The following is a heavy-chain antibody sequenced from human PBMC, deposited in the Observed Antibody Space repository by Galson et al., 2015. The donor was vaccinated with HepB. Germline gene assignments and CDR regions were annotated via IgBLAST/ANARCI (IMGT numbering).Heavy chain of an antibody. CDR1: GFTVSSNY. J-gene: IGHJ3*02. D-gene: IGHD3-16*01. CDR2: IYSGGST. CDR3: ARDWGTPSSSDAFGI. V-gene: IGHV3-66*01. Sequence: SLRLSCAASGFTVSSNYMSWVRQAPGKGLEWVSVIYSGGSTYYEDSVKGRFTIFRDNSKNTLYLQMNSLRAEGTAVYYCARDWGTPSSSDAFGIWGQGTMVTVSS.